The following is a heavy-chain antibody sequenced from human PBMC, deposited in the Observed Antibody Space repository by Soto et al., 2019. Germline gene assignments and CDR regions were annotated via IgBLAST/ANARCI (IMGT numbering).Heavy chain of an antibody. CDR1: GFTFSTYA. D-gene: IGHD6-19*01. Sequence: EVQLLESGGGLVQPGGSLRLSCAASGFTFSTYAMSWVRQAPGKGLEGVATIRGSGGNTHYADSVKGRFTTARDNSENTMYMQMNSLGAEDTAMYYCARVQAQILSSVWYVGADIWGHRTMVPVSS. V-gene: IGHV3-23*01. CDR3: ARVQAQILSSVWYVGADI. CDR2: IRGSGGNT. J-gene: IGHJ3*02.